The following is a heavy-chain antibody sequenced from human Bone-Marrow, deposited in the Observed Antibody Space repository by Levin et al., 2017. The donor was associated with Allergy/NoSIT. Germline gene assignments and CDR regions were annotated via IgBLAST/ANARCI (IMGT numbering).Heavy chain of an antibody. D-gene: IGHD3-16*01. J-gene: IGHJ5*02. CDR2: IYHSGVV. CDR1: GASIKTGGYS. Sequence: SQTLSLTCAVSGASIKTGGYSWSWIRQSPGKGLEWIGYIYHSGVVHYNPSLNSRVTISVDKSKNHVLLNLTSVTAADTAALYCARGATVTPRGRLNWFDPWGQGILVTVSS. CDR3: ARGATVTPRGRLNWFDP. V-gene: IGHV4-30-2*06.